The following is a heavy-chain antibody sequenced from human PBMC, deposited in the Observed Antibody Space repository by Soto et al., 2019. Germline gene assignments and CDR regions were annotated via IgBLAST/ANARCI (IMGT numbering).Heavy chain of an antibody. V-gene: IGHV3-74*01. CDR2: IGPDGSNI. CDR1: GFIFSSHW. J-gene: IGHJ4*02. CDR3: VRDNNWSFDY. D-gene: IGHD1-1*01. Sequence: GGSLRPSCAASGFIFSSHWMHWVRQAPGKGLVGVSHIGPDGSNIWEADSVQGRFTIPRDNARNRLYLQMNSLRDEGTAIYYCVRDNNWSFDYWGQGSLVTVSS.